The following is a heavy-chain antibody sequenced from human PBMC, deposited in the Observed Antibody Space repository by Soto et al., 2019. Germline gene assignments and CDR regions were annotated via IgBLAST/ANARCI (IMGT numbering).Heavy chain of an antibody. Sequence: EVQLLESGGGLVQPGGSLRLSCAASGFTFSSYAMSWVRQAPGKGLEWVSAISGSGGSTYYADSVKGRFTISRDNSKNTLYLKMNSLRAEDTAVYYCATQITMIVVVITDPFDYWGQGTLVTVSS. D-gene: IGHD3-22*01. J-gene: IGHJ4*02. CDR3: ATQITMIVVVITDPFDY. CDR2: ISGSGGST. CDR1: GFTFSSYA. V-gene: IGHV3-23*01.